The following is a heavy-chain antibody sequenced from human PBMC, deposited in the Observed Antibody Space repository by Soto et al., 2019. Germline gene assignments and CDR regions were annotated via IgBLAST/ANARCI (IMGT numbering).Heavy chain of an antibody. CDR1: GFTFSNYG. D-gene: IGHD6-13*01. V-gene: IGHV3-33*01. CDR2: IWYDGSDK. CDR3: ARAAAGKSPFDY. Sequence: QVELVESGGGVVQPGRSLRLSCAASGFTFSNYGMHWVRQAPGKGLDWVAVIWYDGSDKYYADSVKGRFTISRDNSRNTLYLQINSLRDEDTAVYYWARAAAGKSPFDYWGQGTLVTFSS. J-gene: IGHJ4*02.